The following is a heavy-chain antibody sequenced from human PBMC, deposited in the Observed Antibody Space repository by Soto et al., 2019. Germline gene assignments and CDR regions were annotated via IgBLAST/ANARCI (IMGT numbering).Heavy chain of an antibody. D-gene: IGHD6-13*01. Sequence: QVQLVESGGGVVQPGRSLRLSCAASGFTFSSYGMHWVRQAPGKGLEWVAVIWYDGSNKYYADSVKGRFTISRDNSKNTLYLQMNSLRAEDTAVYYCARDSRSSSWGDAFDIWGQGTMVTVSS. J-gene: IGHJ3*02. CDR2: IWYDGSNK. V-gene: IGHV3-33*01. CDR1: GFTFSSYG. CDR3: ARDSRSSSWGDAFDI.